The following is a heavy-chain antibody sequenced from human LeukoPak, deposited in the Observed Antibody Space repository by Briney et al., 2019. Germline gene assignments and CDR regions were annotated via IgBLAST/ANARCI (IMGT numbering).Heavy chain of an antibody. J-gene: IGHJ3*02. Sequence: SETLSLTCTVSGGSISSYYWSWIRQPPGKGLEWIGYIYYSGSTNYNPSLKSRVTISVDTSKNQFSLKLSSVTAADTAVYYCARGRAGGSYSRSDAFDIWGQGTMVTVSS. D-gene: IGHD1-26*01. V-gene: IGHV4-59*12. CDR3: ARGRAGGSYSRSDAFDI. CDR1: GGSISSYY. CDR2: IYYSGST.